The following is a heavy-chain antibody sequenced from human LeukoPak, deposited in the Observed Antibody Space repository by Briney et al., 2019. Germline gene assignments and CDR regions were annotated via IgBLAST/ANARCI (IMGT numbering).Heavy chain of an antibody. Sequence: GGSLRLSCVASGFTFRNYWMSWLRQTPGKGLEWVANINEDETERYYVASVEGRFTVSRDNGKNSLYLQMNSLRAEDTAVYYCAARDSYGSGSYPIDYWGQGTLVTVSS. V-gene: IGHV3-7*01. D-gene: IGHD3-10*01. CDR1: GFTFRNYW. CDR2: INEDETER. J-gene: IGHJ4*02. CDR3: AARDSYGSGSYPIDY.